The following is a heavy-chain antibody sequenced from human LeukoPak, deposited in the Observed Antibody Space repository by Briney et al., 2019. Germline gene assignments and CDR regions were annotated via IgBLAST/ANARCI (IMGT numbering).Heavy chain of an antibody. CDR2: IYTSGST. V-gene: IGHV4-61*02. Sequence: SQTLSLTCTVSGGSISSGTYYWSWIRQPAGKGLEWIGRIYTSGSTNYNPSLKSRVTISVDTSKNQFSLKLSSVTAADTAVYYCAARGYIVVVPATKGGGPDNSYYFMDVWGKGTTVIISS. D-gene: IGHD2-2*01. J-gene: IGHJ6*03. CDR1: GGSISSGTYY. CDR3: AARGYIVVVPATKGGGPDNSYYFMDV.